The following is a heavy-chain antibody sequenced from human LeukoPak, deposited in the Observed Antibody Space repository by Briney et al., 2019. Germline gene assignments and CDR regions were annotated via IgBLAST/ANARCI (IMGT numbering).Heavy chain of an antibody. CDR2: ISAYSGNT. J-gene: IGHJ5*01. Sequence: ASVKVSCKASGYTFTNYGINWVRQAPGQGLEWIGWISAYSGNTNYAQKLQGRVTMTTDTSTSTAYMELRSLRSDDTAMYYCARGGKYCTGGNCYHDSWGQGTLVTVSS. CDR3: ARGGKYCTGGNCYHDS. CDR1: GYTFTNYG. D-gene: IGHD2-15*01. V-gene: IGHV1-18*01.